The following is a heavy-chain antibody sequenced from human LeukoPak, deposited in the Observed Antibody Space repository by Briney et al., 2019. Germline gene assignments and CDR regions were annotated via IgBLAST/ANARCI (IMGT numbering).Heavy chain of an antibody. CDR2: IYYSGST. CDR1: GGSISSSSYY. J-gene: IGHJ3*02. D-gene: IGHD1-26*01. V-gene: IGHV4-39*07. CDR3: ARPLGATKGWDAFDI. Sequence: PSETLSLTCTVSGGSISSSSYYWGWIRQPPGKGLEWIGSIYYSGSTYYNPSLKSRVTISVDTSKNQFSLKLSSVTAADTAVYYCARPLGATKGWDAFDIWGQGTMVTVSS.